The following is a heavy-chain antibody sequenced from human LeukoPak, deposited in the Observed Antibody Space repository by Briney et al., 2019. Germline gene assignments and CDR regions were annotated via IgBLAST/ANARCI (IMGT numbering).Heavy chain of an antibody. V-gene: IGHV5-51*01. CDR2: IYPDDSNI. J-gene: IGHJ5*02. CDR1: GYRFSTYW. Sequence: GESLKISCKGSGYRFSTYWVAWVRQMPGKGLEWIGIIYPDDSNISYSPSFQGQVTISADKSTSTAYLQWSSLKASDTAKYYCARRSIYSPAAGFNLWGQGTLVTVSS. D-gene: IGHD4-11*01. CDR3: ARRSIYSPAAGFNL.